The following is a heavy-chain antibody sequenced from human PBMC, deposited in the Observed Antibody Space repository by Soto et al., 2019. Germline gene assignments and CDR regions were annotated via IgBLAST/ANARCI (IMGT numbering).Heavy chain of an antibody. CDR2: IYTGGTT. J-gene: IGHJ4*02. CDR3: HGYGY. D-gene: IGHD5-12*01. V-gene: IGHV3-53*01. CDR1: GFTVSSSNY. Sequence: PGGSLRLSCVVSGFTVSSSNYMSWVRQAPGKGLEWVSVIYTGGTTYYADSVKGRFTISRDNSKNTLYLQMNSLRAEDTAVYYCHGYGYRGKGTLVTVSS.